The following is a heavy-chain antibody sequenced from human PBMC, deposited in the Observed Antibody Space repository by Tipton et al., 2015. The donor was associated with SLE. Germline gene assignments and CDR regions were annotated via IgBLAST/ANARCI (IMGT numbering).Heavy chain of an antibody. CDR2: IYHSGST. CDR3: ARVDRYGSGRGLAFAI. D-gene: IGHD3-10*01. Sequence: TLSLTCSISGYFISSGYYWGWIRQPPGKGLEWIGSIYHSGSTYNNPSLNSRVTISLDTSKNQFSLRLSSVTAADTALYYCARVDRYGSGRGLAFAIWGQGTMVTVSS. J-gene: IGHJ3*02. V-gene: IGHV4-38-2*02. CDR1: GYFISSGYY.